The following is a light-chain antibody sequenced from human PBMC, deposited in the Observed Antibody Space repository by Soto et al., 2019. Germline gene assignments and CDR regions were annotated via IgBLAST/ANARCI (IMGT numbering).Light chain of an antibody. CDR2: GAS. J-gene: IGKJ2*02. V-gene: IGKV3-20*01. Sequence: EIVLTQSPGTLSLSPGERATLSCRASQSVSSSSLAWYQQKPGQAPRLLIYGASSRATGIPDRFSGGGSGTDFTLTISRLEPEDFAVYYCQQYGSSPRTFGQGTKLEIK. CDR3: QQYGSSPRT. CDR1: QSVSSSS.